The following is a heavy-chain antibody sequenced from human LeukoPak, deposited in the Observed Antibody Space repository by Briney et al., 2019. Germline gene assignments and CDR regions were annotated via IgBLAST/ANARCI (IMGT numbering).Heavy chain of an antibody. Sequence: GGSLRLSCAASGFTFSSYGMHGVXQAPGXGREGVAVISYDGSNICYADSVKGQFPISRDNSKTTLYLQMNSLRADDTAVYYCATGGASVFLDAFDIWGQGTMVTVSS. CDR1: GFTFSSYG. CDR2: ISYDGSNI. D-gene: IGHD4-23*01. J-gene: IGHJ3*02. V-gene: IGHV3-30*03. CDR3: ATGGASVFLDAFDI.